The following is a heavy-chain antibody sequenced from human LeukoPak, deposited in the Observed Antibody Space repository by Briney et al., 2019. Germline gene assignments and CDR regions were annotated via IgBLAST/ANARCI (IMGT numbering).Heavy chain of an antibody. CDR3: AGGRWELGAFDI. V-gene: IGHV4-4*07. D-gene: IGHD1-26*01. CDR1: GGSNSSYY. J-gene: IGHJ3*02. Sequence: PSETLSLTCTVSGGSNSSYYWSWIRQPAGKGLEWIGRIYTSGSTNYNPSLKSRVTVSLDTSKNQFSLKLSSVTAADTAVYYCAGGRWELGAFDIWGQGTMVTVSS. CDR2: IYTSGST.